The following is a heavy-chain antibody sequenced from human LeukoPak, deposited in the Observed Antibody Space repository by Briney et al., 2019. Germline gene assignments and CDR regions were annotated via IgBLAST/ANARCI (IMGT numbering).Heavy chain of an antibody. D-gene: IGHD1-26*01. J-gene: IGHJ3*02. V-gene: IGHV3-21*01. CDR3: ARGARKNLVGVTWKAFDI. CDR2: ISSSNSYI. Sequence: GSLRLSCAASGFTFSTYNMNWVRQAPGKGLEWVSSISSSNSYIYYADSVKGRFTFSRDNAKNSLYLQMNSLRAEDTAIYYCARGARKNLVGVTWKAFDIWGQGTMVTVSS. CDR1: GFTFSTYN.